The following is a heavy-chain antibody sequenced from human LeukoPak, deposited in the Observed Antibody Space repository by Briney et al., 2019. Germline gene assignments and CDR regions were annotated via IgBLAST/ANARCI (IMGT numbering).Heavy chain of an antibody. D-gene: IGHD7-27*01. CDR1: GGSISSNY. J-gene: IGHJ4*02. CDR3: ARRGNWGFFDY. CDR2: INTSGST. Sequence: SETLSLTCTVSGGSISSNYWSWIRQPPGKGLEWIGYINTSGSTDYNPSLKSRVSISLDTSRNQFSLKLTSVTAADTAVYYCARRGNWGFFDYWGQGILVSVSS. V-gene: IGHV4-4*09.